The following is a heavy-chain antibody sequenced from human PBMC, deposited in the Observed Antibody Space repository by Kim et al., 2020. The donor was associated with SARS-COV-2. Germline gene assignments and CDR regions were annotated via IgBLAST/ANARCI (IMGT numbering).Heavy chain of an antibody. CDR3: AALYSYGYY. Sequence: SITTYADSVKGRFTSSRDNAKNSLYLQMDSLRAEDTAVYYCAALYSYGYYWGQGTLVSVSS. CDR2: SIT. J-gene: IGHJ4*02. D-gene: IGHD5-18*01. V-gene: IGHV3-11*03.